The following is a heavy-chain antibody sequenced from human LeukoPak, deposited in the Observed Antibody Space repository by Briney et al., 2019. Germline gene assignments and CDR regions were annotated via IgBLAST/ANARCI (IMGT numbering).Heavy chain of an antibody. V-gene: IGHV3-48*01. Sequence: GGSLRLSCAASGFTFSSYSMNWVRQAPGKGLEWVSYISSSSSTIYYADSVKGRFTISRDNAKNSLYPQMNSLRAEDTAVYYCARSLVPRLYYFDYWGQGTPVTVSS. D-gene: IGHD3-16*01. CDR2: ISSSSSTI. CDR3: ARSLVPRLYYFDY. J-gene: IGHJ4*02. CDR1: GFTFSSYS.